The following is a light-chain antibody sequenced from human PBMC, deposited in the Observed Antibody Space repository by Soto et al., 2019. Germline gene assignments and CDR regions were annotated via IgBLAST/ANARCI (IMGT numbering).Light chain of an antibody. J-gene: IGKJ5*01. CDR3: QQRRDWPIT. V-gene: IGKV3-11*01. CDR2: DAS. CDR1: QSVSSS. Sequence: EIVLTQSPATLSLSPGERATLSCRVSQSVSSSLVWYQQKPGQAPRLLIYDASNRATGIPARFSGSGSGTDFTLTISSLEPEDFAVYYCQQRRDWPITFGQGTRLEMK.